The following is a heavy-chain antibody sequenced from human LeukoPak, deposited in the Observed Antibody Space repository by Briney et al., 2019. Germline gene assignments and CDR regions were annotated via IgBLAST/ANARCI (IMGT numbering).Heavy chain of an antibody. D-gene: IGHD5-18*01. J-gene: IGHJ3*02. Sequence: QSGGSLRLSCAASGFTVSSNYMSWVRQAPGKGLEWVSVIYSGGSTYYADSVKGRFTISRDNSKNTLYLQMNSLRAEDTAMYYCARRRDERGYKDIFDIWGQGTMVTVSS. CDR2: IYSGGST. CDR3: ARRRDERGYKDIFDI. V-gene: IGHV3-53*01. CDR1: GFTVSSNY.